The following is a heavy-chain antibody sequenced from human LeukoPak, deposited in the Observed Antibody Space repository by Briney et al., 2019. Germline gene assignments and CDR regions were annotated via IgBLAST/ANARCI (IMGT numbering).Heavy chain of an antibody. CDR2: INPNSGGT. V-gene: IGHV1-2*02. CDR3: AREQMITCGGVRTSYYYYYMDV. D-gene: IGHD3-16*01. CDR1: GYTFTCYY. Sequence: ASVKVSCKASGYTFTCYYMHWVRQPPAQGLEWMGLINPNSGGTNYAQKFQGRVTMTRDTSISKPYMEMSRLRYDDTAVYYCAREQMITCGGVRTSYYYYYMDVWGKGTTVTVSS. J-gene: IGHJ6*03.